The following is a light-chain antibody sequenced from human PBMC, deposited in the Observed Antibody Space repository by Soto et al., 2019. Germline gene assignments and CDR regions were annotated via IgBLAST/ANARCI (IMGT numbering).Light chain of an antibody. Sequence: ELVMTQSPDTLSVSPGERATLLCRASQSVRNNLAWYQQKPGQAPRLLIYGVSTRATGVPARFSGSGSGTDFTLTISSLQPEDFAVYYCQQYGSSPRTFGQGTRLEIK. V-gene: IGKV3-15*01. J-gene: IGKJ5*01. CDR3: QQYGSSPRT. CDR2: GVS. CDR1: QSVRNN.